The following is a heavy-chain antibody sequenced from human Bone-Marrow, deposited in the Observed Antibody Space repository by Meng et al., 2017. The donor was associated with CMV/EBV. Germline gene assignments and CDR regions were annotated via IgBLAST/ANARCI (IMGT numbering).Heavy chain of an antibody. Sequence: GESLKISCAASGFTFSGSAMHWVRQASGKGLEWVGRIRIKANSYATEYAASVKGRFTIPRDDSKNTAYLQMNSLKTEDTAVYYCRILWFGEPRCGGGDYWGQGTLVTVSS. CDR3: RILWFGEPRCGGGDY. CDR2: IRIKANSYAT. J-gene: IGHJ4*02. CDR1: GFTFSGSA. D-gene: IGHD3-10*01. V-gene: IGHV3-73*01.